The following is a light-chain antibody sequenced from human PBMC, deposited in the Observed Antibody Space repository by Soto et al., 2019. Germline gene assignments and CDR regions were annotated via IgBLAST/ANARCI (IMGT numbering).Light chain of an antibody. Sequence: QSALTQPASVSGSPGQSITISCTGSSSAVGSYRLVSWYQHHPGKVPKLIIYEGTKRTSGVSNRFSGSEPGKTASLTISGLQAEDEADYYCCSSAPSRTFVFGTGTKLTVL. V-gene: IGLV2-23*01. CDR1: SSAVGSYRL. CDR2: EGT. J-gene: IGLJ1*01. CDR3: CSSAPSRTFV.